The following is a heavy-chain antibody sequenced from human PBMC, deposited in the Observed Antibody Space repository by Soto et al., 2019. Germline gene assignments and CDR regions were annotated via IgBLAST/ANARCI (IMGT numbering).Heavy chain of an antibody. J-gene: IGHJ4*02. V-gene: IGHV4-59*08. CDR1: GGSISNYY. CDR2: IFSSGST. CDR3: ARQRRDFDY. Sequence: QVQLQESGPGLVKPSETLSLTCTVSGGSISNYYWSWIRQPPGKGLQWIGYIFSSGSTNYNPSLKSRVTISVDTSKNPFSLNLSSVTAADTAVYYCARQRRDFDYWGQGSLVTVSS.